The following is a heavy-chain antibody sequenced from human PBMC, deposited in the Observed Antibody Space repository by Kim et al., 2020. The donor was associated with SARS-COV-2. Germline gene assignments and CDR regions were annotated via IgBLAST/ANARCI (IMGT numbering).Heavy chain of an antibody. V-gene: IGHV4-59*01. CDR3: ARSDSGGHCLEN. CDR2: IYYTGRT. CDR1: GGSLNNYY. J-gene: IGHJ4*02. Sequence: SETLSLSCAVSGGSLNNYYWSWIRQPPGKGLEWIGYIYYTGRTKYNSSLRSRVTMSIDTSKNHLLLTLTSVTAADTAVYYCARSDSGGHCLENWGQGAL. D-gene: IGHD3-22*01.